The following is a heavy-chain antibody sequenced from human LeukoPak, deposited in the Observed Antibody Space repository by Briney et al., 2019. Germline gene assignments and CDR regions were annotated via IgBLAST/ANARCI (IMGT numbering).Heavy chain of an antibody. Sequence: GGSLRLSCAASGNYWMHWVRQAPGKGLVWVSHINSDGSWTSYADSVKGRFTISEDNAKNTVYLQMNSLRAEDTAVYYCARDSSGIDYWGQGTLVTVSS. J-gene: IGHJ4*02. CDR2: INSDGSWT. CDR1: GNYW. D-gene: IGHD6-19*01. CDR3: ARDSSGIDY. V-gene: IGHV3-74*01.